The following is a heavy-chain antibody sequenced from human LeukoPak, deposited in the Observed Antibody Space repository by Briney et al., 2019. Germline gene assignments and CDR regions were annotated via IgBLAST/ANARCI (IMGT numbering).Heavy chain of an antibody. V-gene: IGHV1-2*02. Sequence: ASVKVSCKASGYTFTSYDINWVRQATGQGLEWMGWINPNSGGTNYAQKFQGRVTMTRDTSISTAYMELSRLRSDDTAVYYCARVDPYSRPYNWFDPWGQGTLVTVSS. J-gene: IGHJ5*02. CDR1: GYTFTSYD. CDR2: INPNSGGT. CDR3: ARVDPYSRPYNWFDP. D-gene: IGHD1-26*01.